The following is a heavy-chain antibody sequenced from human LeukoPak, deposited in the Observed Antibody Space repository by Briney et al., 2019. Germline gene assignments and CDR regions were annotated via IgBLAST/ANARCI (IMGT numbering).Heavy chain of an antibody. Sequence: PSETLSLTCTVSGGSITISSYYWGWIRQPPGKGLEWIGSIYYSGNTYYNPSLKSRFTISVDTSKHQFSLNLSSVTAADTAIYFCARGLLYSGSFARNWFDSWGQGTLVTVSS. V-gene: IGHV4-39*01. CDR2: IYYSGNT. CDR3: ARGLLYSGSFARNWFDS. CDR1: GGSITISSYY. J-gene: IGHJ5*01. D-gene: IGHD1-26*01.